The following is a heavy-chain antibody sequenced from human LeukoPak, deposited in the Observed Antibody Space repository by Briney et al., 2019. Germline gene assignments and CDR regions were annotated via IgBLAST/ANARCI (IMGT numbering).Heavy chain of an antibody. CDR3: AKASSDSSSYAYFHH. D-gene: IGHD3-22*01. V-gene: IGHV3-23*01. CDR1: GFTFSSYA. Sequence: GGSRRLSCVASGFTFSSYAMSWVRQAPGKGLEWVSAISGSGDPTYYADSVKGRFTISRDKSKNTLHLQVNSLRAEDTAVYYCAKASSDSSSYAYFHHWGQGTLVTVST. J-gene: IGHJ1*01. CDR2: ISGSGDPT.